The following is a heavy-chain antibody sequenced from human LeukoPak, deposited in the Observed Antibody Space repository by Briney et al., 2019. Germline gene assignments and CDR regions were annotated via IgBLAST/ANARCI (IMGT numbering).Heavy chain of an antibody. J-gene: IGHJ4*02. D-gene: IGHD5-18*01. V-gene: IGHV3-30*18. CDR1: GFTFSSYG. Sequence: GGTLRLSCAASGFTFSSYGMHWVRQAPGKGLEWVAVISYDGSNKYYADSVKGRFTISRDNSKNTLYLQMNSLRAEDTAVYYCAKKARGYSYGHNFDYWGQGTLVTVSS. CDR3: AKKARGYSYGHNFDY. CDR2: ISYDGSNK.